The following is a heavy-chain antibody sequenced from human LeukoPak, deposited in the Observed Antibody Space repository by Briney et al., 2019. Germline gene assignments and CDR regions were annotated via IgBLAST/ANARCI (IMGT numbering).Heavy chain of an antibody. J-gene: IGHJ4*02. D-gene: IGHD6-19*01. CDR3: ARVRCSSGWYRRGHFDY. CDR1: GYTFTSYD. CDR2: MNPNSGNT. V-gene: IGHV1-8*01. Sequence: GASVKVSCKASGYTFTSYDINWVRQATGQGLEWMGWMNPNSGNTGYAQKFQGRVTITRNTSISTAYMELSSLRSEDTAVYYCARVRCSSGWYRRGHFDYWGQGTLVTVSS.